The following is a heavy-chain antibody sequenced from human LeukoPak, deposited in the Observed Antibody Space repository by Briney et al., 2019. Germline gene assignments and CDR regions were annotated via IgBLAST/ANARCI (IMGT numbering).Heavy chain of an antibody. CDR3: ARGGDGSIAAAGSDY. J-gene: IGHJ4*02. D-gene: IGHD6-13*01. CDR2: INHSGST. Sequence: KASETLSLTCAVYGGSFSGYYWSWIRQPPGKGLEWIGEINHSGSTNYNPSLKSRVTISVDTSKNQFSLKLSSVTAADTAVYYCARGGDGSIAAAGSDYWVQGTLVTVSS. CDR1: GGSFSGYY. V-gene: IGHV4-34*01.